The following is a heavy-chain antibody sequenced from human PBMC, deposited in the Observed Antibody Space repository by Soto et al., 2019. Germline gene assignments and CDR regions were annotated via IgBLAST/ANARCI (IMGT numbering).Heavy chain of an antibody. D-gene: IGHD1-26*01. Sequence: QVQLVQSGAEVKEPGASVKVSCKASGYTFASYGINWVRQAPGQGLEWMGWISGYNGNTRYGQKFQGRVTVTTDTPTRTGDMELRSLRSDATAVYYCARDGILGTPQGSWFAPWGQGALVTVSS. CDR1: GYTFASYG. J-gene: IGHJ5*02. CDR3: ARDGILGTPQGSWFAP. V-gene: IGHV1-18*01. CDR2: ISGYNGNT.